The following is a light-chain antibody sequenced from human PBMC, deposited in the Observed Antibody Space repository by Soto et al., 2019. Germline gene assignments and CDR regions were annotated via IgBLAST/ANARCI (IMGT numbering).Light chain of an antibody. CDR3: AAWDDSLSGWV. V-gene: IGLV1-47*02. Sequence: QSVLTQPPSASGTPGQRVTISCSGSSSNIGNSYVYWYQQLPGTAPKLLIYSNNQRPSGVPDRFSGSKSGTSASLAISGLRSEDEADYYCAAWDDSLSGWVFGGGTQLTVL. CDR2: SNN. J-gene: IGLJ3*02. CDR1: SSNIGNSY.